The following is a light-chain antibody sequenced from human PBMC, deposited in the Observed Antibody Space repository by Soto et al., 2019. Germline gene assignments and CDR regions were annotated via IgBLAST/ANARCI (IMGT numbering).Light chain of an antibody. Sequence: IQMTHSPSSLSASVGDRVTITCRASQAIRDDLAWYQQKPGKAPNLLIYAASTLQSGAPSRFSASGSGTDFTLTISSLQPEDFATYYCLHDYNYPRTFGQGTKVEI. CDR2: AAS. J-gene: IGKJ1*01. CDR1: QAIRDD. CDR3: LHDYNYPRT. V-gene: IGKV1-6*01.